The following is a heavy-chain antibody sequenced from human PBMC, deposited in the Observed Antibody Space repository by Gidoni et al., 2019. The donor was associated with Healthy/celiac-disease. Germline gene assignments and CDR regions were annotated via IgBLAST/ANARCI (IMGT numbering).Heavy chain of an antibody. D-gene: IGHD2-2*01. CDR1: GGSISSGGYY. CDR3: ARGVVPAAMSYYMDV. J-gene: IGHJ6*03. V-gene: IGHV4-31*03. Sequence: QVQLQESGPGLVKPSQTLSLTCTVSGGSISSGGYYWSWIRQHPGKGLEWIGYIYYSGSTYYNPSLKSRVTISVDTSKNQFSLKLSSVTAADTAVYYCARGVVPAAMSYYMDVWGKGTTVTVSS. CDR2: IYYSGST.